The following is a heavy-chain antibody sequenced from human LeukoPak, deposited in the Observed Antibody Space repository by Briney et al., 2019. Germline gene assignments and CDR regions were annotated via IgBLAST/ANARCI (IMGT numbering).Heavy chain of an antibody. CDR3: TGPMIVVVTDAFDI. Sequence: GGSLRLSCTASGFTFGDYAMSWVRQAPGKGLEWVGFIRSKAYGGTTEYAASVKGRFTISRDDSKNTLYLQMNSLKTEDTAVYYCTGPMIVVVTDAFDIWGQGTMVTVSS. J-gene: IGHJ3*02. CDR2: IRSKAYGGTT. CDR1: GFTFGDYA. V-gene: IGHV3-49*04. D-gene: IGHD3-22*01.